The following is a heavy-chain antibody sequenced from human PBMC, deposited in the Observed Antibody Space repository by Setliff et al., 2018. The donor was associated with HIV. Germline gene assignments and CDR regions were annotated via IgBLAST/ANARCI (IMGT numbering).Heavy chain of an antibody. J-gene: IGHJ6*02. CDR3: ARDLRLHLDDIYGSGTVYGMDV. CDR2: INPSGGST. D-gene: IGHD3-10*01. V-gene: IGHV1-46*01. CDR1: GYTFTSSY. Sequence: GASVKVSCKASGYTFTSSYMHWVRQAPGQGLEWMGIINPSGGSTSYAQKFQGRVTMTRDTSTSTVYMELSSLRSEDTAVYYCARDLRLHLDDIYGSGTVYGMDVWGQGTTVTVSS.